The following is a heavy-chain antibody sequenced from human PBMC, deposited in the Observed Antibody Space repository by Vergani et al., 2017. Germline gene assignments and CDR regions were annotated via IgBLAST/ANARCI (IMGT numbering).Heavy chain of an antibody. D-gene: IGHD3-22*01. CDR1: GYPFTYRY. J-gene: IGHJ4*02. Sequence: QMQLVQSGAEVKKTGSSVKVSCKASGYPFTYRYLHWVRQAPGQALEWMGWITPFNGNTNYAQKFQDRVTITRDRSMSTAYMELSSLRSEDTAVYYCTRGWYYDSIAYWAYWGQGTLVTVSS. CDR2: ITPFNGNT. V-gene: IGHV1-45*02. CDR3: TRGWYYDSIAYWAY.